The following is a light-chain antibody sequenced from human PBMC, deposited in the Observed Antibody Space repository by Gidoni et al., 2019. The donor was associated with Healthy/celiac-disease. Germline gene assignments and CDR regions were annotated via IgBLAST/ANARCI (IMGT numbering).Light chain of an antibody. V-gene: IGLV3-21*02. CDR2: DDS. Sequence: SYVLTKPPSVSVAPGQTARITCGGDNIRSKSVHWYQQKPGQAPVLVVYDDSDRPSGIPERFSGSNSGNTATLTISRVEAGDEADYYCQVWGSSSDLPGVFGGGTKLTVL. J-gene: IGLJ2*01. CDR3: QVWGSSSDLPGV. CDR1: NIRSKS.